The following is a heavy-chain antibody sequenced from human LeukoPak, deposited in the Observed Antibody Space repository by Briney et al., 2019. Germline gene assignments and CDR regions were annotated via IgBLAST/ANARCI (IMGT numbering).Heavy chain of an antibody. CDR2: ISGSGDST. J-gene: IGHJ4*02. CDR3: ARVGYSGYDYDY. D-gene: IGHD5-12*01. V-gene: IGHV3-23*01. Sequence: TGGSLTLSCEASGFTFSSYAMSWVRQPPGKGLEWVSVISGSGDSTYYADSVEGRCTLSRDNSKDALYLQMNSLRAEDTAVYYCARVGYSGYDYDYWGQGTLVTVSS. CDR1: GFTFSSYA.